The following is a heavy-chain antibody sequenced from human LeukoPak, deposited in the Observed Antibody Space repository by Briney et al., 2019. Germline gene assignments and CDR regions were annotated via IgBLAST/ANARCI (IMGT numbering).Heavy chain of an antibody. D-gene: IGHD1-26*01. V-gene: IGHV3-74*01. CDR3: ARGDESGSYAY. J-gene: IGHJ4*02. CDR1: GFTFSSYW. Sequence: GGSLRLSCAASGFTFSSYWMHWVRQAPGKGLVWVSRINSDGSSTSYADSVKGRFTISRDNAKNTLYLQMNSLRAEDTAVYYCARGDESGSYAYRGQGTLVTVSS. CDR2: INSDGSST.